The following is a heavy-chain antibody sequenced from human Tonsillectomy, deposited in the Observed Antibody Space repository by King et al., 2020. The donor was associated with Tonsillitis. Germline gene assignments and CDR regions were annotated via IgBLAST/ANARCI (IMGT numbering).Heavy chain of an antibody. CDR3: GTVRTYYYGSGSVDY. J-gene: IGHJ4*02. CDR2: ISGSSSII. D-gene: IGHD3-10*01. V-gene: IGHV3-48*01. CDR1: GFTFSSYS. Sequence: VQLVESGGGLVQPGGSLRLSCAASGFTFSSYSMNWVRQAPGKGLEWVAYISGSSSIIYYADSVKGRCTISRDNAKNSLDLQMNSLTAVDTAVYYCGTVRTYYYGSGSVDYWGQGTLVTVSS.